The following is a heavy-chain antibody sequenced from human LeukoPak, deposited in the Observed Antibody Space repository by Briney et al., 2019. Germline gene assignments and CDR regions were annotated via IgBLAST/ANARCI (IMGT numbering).Heavy chain of an antibody. Sequence: SETLSLTCAVSGGSISSFYWSWIRQPPGKGLEYIGSIYHSGSSIYNPSLKSRVTISVDTSKNHFSLKLSSVTAADTAVYYCARSAQTFYDFWSGYSGADWFDPWGQGTLVTVSS. V-gene: IGHV4-59*08. CDR3: ARSAQTFYDFWSGYSGADWFDP. CDR2: IYHSGSS. CDR1: GGSISSFY. J-gene: IGHJ5*02. D-gene: IGHD3-3*01.